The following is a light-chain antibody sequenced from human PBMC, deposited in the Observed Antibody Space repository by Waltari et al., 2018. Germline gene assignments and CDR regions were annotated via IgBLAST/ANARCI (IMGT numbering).Light chain of an antibody. V-gene: IGLV2-14*01. J-gene: IGLJ3*02. CDR1: SSDVGGYNY. Sequence: QSALTPPASVSGSPGQSNTLSCTGTSSDVGGYNYVSWYQQHPGKAPKLLFYEVSNRPSGVSNRFSGSKSGNTASLTISGLQAEDEADYYCSSYTSSSTLDWVFGGGTKLTVL. CDR3: SSYTSSSTLDWV. CDR2: EVS.